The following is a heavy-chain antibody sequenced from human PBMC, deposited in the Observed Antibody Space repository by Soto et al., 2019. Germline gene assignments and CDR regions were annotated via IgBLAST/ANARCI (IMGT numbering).Heavy chain of an antibody. CDR2: INGHGDTT. J-gene: IGHJ4*02. V-gene: IGHV3-23*01. CDR3: ARLTDLDYCSKTSCIYYIDY. D-gene: IGHD2-2*01. Sequence: EVQRLGSGGGLVQPGGSLRLSCVASGFTFSSDGMSWVRQAPGKWLEWVSTINGHGDTTYYADSVKGRFIISRDNSKNALYLNINSLKGEETAVYYCARLTDLDYCSKTSCIYYIDYWGQGALVTVSS. CDR1: GFTFSSDG.